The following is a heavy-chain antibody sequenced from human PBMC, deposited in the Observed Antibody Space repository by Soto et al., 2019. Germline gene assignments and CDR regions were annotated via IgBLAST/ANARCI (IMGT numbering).Heavy chain of an antibody. CDR2: IKQDGSEK. CDR3: ATSGGGWLQPPV. Sequence: GGSLRLSCAASGFTFRSNWMSWVHQAPGKGLEWVANIKQDGSEKYYVDSVKGRFTISRDNAKNSLYLQMNSLRAEDTAVYYCATSGGGWLQPPVWGQGTLVTVSS. V-gene: IGHV3-7*03. CDR1: GFTFRSNW. J-gene: IGHJ4*02. D-gene: IGHD5-12*01.